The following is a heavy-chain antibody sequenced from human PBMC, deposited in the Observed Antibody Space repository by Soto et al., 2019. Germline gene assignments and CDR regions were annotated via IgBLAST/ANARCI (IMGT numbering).Heavy chain of an antibody. D-gene: IGHD3-10*01. CDR3: ARDLDGSGSYYTDY. CDR2: ISAYNANT. Sequence: GASVKVSWKACGYMFVSCGMRWVRQAPGQGLEWMGWISAYNANTKYAQNLQGRVTMTTHTSTSTAYMEMRSLRSDDTAVYYCARDLDGSGSYYTDYWGPGTLVTVSS. CDR1: GYMFVSCG. V-gene: IGHV1-18*01. J-gene: IGHJ4*02.